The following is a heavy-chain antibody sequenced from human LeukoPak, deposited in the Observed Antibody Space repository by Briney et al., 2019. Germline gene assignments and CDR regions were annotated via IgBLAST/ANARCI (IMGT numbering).Heavy chain of an antibody. V-gene: IGHV3-30*04. J-gene: IGHJ4*02. Sequence: GGSLRLSCAASGFTFNIYAMHWVRQAPGKGLEWVAVISYDESDKYYADSVKGRFTISRDNSKNTLYLQMNSLRVEDTAVYYCTRRWSFDHWGQGTLVTVSS. CDR3: TRRWSFDH. D-gene: IGHD6-13*01. CDR1: GFTFNIYA. CDR2: ISYDESDK.